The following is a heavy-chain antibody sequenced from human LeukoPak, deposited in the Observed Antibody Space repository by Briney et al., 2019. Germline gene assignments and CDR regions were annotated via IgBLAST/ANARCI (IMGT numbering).Heavy chain of an antibody. CDR2: IYYSGST. V-gene: IGHV4-59*01. J-gene: IGHJ6*03. CDR3: ARVGITMVRGNIYYYYYYMDV. Sequence: SETLSLTCTVSGGSISSYYWSWIRQPPGKGLEWIGYIYYSGSTNYNPSLKSRVTISVDTSKNQFSLKLSSVTAADTAVYYCARVGITMVRGNIYYYYYYMDVWGKGTTVTVSS. D-gene: IGHD3-10*01. CDR1: GGSISSYY.